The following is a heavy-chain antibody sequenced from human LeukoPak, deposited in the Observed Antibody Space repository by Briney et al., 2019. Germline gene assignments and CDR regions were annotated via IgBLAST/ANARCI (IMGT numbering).Heavy chain of an antibody. J-gene: IGHJ4*02. D-gene: IGHD2-2*01. Sequence: ASVKVSCKTSGYTFSTYDINCVRQAAGQGLEWMGWMNPNSGNTGFAQKFQGRATITRDTSITSAYLELSSLRSEDTAVYYCARAIRYQLLSDYWGQRTLVAVSS. CDR1: GYTFSTYD. CDR3: ARAIRYQLLSDY. CDR2: MNPNSGNT. V-gene: IGHV1-8*03.